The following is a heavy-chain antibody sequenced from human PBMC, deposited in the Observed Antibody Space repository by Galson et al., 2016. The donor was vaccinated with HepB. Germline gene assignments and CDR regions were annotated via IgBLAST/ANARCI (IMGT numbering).Heavy chain of an antibody. CDR2: ISSSGSYT. CDR3: ARERDYGDYVAFDY. CDR1: GFTFSDYY. Sequence: SLRLSCAASGFTFSDYYMSWIRQAPGKGLEWVTYISSSGSYTYYADSVKGRFTISRDNAKNSLYLQLNSLRVEDTAVYYCARERDYGDYVAFDYWGQGSLATVSS. D-gene: IGHD4-17*01. J-gene: IGHJ4*02. V-gene: IGHV3-11*06.